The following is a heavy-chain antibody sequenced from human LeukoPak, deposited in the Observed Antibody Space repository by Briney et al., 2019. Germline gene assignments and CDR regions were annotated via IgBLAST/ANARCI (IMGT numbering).Heavy chain of an antibody. V-gene: IGHV3-23*01. CDR2: ISGSGGST. CDR3: VREGYSSGWFRN. Sequence: GGSLRLSCAASGFTFSSYAMSWVRQAPGKGLEWVSAISGSGGSTYYADSVKGRFTISRDSSKNTLYLQMNSLRAEDTAVYYCVREGYSSGWFRNWGQGTLVIVSS. CDR1: GFTFSSYA. D-gene: IGHD6-19*01. J-gene: IGHJ4*02.